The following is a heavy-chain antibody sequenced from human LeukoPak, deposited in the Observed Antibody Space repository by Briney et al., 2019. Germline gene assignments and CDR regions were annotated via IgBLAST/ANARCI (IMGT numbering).Heavy chain of an antibody. V-gene: IGHV3-43*01. CDR3: ARDNDNYDFWSGYYTGFDY. CDR2: ISWDGGST. J-gene: IGHJ4*02. CDR1: GFTFADYT. Sequence: GGSLRLSCAASGFTFADYTMHWVRHAPGKGLEWVSLISWDGGSTYYADSVKGRFTISRDNSKNSLYLQMNSLRAEDTAVYYCARDNDNYDFWSGYYTGFDYWGQGTLVTVSS. D-gene: IGHD3-3*01.